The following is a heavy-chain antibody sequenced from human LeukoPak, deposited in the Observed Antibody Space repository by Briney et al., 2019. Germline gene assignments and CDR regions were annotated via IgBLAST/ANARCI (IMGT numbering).Heavy chain of an antibody. CDR3: AKERIVVATRDYFDY. CDR2: IRSDGSDT. D-gene: IGHD5-12*01. CDR1: GFTFSDTW. J-gene: IGHJ4*02. V-gene: IGHV3-74*01. Sequence: GGSLRLSCAASGFTFSDTWMHWVRQAPGKGLVWVSRIRSDGSDTRYAESVKGRFTISRDNAKNTLYLQMNSLRAEDTAVYYCAKERIVVATRDYFDYWGQGTLVTVSS.